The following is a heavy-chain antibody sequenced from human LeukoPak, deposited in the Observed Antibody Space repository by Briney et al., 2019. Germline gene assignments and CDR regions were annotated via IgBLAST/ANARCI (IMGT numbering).Heavy chain of an antibody. V-gene: IGHV3-23*01. CDR1: GFTFSSYA. CDR3: AKEQLVIPAAGTQFDH. J-gene: IGHJ4*02. CDR2: ISGSGGST. D-gene: IGHD6-13*01. Sequence: GGSLRLSCAASGFTFSSYAMSWVRHAPGKGLQWVSGISGSGGSTYYADSVKGRFTISRDNPRNTLYLEMNSLRAEDTAVYYCAKEQLVIPAAGTQFDHWGQGTLVTVSS.